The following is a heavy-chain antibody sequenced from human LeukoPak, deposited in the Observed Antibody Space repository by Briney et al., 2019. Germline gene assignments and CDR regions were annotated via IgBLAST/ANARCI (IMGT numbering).Heavy chain of an antibody. Sequence: PGGSLRLSCAASGFTFSSYAMSWVRQAPGKGLEWVSAISGSGGSTYYADSVKGRFTISRDNSKNTLYLQMNSLRAEDTAVYYCAKDGFSKSGYYYNSDYWGQGTLVTVSS. V-gene: IGHV3-23*01. D-gene: IGHD3-22*01. J-gene: IGHJ4*02. CDR1: GFTFSSYA. CDR3: AKDGFSKSGYYYNSDY. CDR2: ISGSGGST.